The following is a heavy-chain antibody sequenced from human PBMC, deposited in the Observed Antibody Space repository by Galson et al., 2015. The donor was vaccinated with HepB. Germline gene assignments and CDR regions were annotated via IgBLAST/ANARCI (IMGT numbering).Heavy chain of an antibody. CDR2: INPNSGGT. CDR3: AREGWVEQLVFSSYGMDV. J-gene: IGHJ6*02. D-gene: IGHD6-6*01. V-gene: IGHV1-2*04. Sequence: SVKVSCKASGYTFTGYYMHWVRQAPGQGLEWMGWINPNSGGTNYAQKFQGWVTMTRDTSISTAYMELSRLRSDDTAVYYCAREGWVEQLVFSSYGMDVWGQGTTVTVSS. CDR1: GYTFTGYY.